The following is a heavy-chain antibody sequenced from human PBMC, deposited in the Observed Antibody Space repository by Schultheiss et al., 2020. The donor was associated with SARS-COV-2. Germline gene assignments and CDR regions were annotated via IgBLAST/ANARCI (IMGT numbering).Heavy chain of an antibody. V-gene: IGHV3-74*01. CDR1: GFTFSSYW. Sequence: GESLKISCAASGFTFSSYWMHWVRQAPGKGLVWVSRINSDGSSTSYADSVKGRFTISRDNAKNTLYLQMNSLRAEDTAVYYCARDNRDPVGYCSSTSCPKDAFDIWGQGTTVTVSS. J-gene: IGHJ3*02. CDR3: ARDNRDPVGYCSSTSCPKDAFDI. CDR2: INSDGSST. D-gene: IGHD2-2*01.